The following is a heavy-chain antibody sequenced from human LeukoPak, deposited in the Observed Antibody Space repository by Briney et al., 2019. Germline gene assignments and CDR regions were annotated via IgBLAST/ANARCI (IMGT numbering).Heavy chain of an antibody. J-gene: IGHJ4*02. Sequence: GASVKVSCKASNYTFTSYGISWVRQAPGQGLESMGWISAYNGNTNYAQKLQGRVAMTTDTSTSTAYMELRSLRSDDTAVYYCARDDYYDSSGYTLDYWGQGTLVTVSS. CDR3: ARDDYYDSSGYTLDY. D-gene: IGHD3-22*01. V-gene: IGHV1-18*01. CDR1: NYTFTSYG. CDR2: ISAYNGNT.